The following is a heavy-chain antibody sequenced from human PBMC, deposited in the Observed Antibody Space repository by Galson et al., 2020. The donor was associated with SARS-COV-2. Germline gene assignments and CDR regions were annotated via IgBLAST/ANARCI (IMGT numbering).Heavy chain of an antibody. Sequence: GRSLRLSCAASALIPTDFSTSWIRQPPENGLEWLSPIRTTGSLTYYADSMTGSLTLHTQKAKQSLYLQMNSLRAEDTAIDYCARYCSGGTGYSGDCGGDCYFDYWGQGILVTVSS. J-gene: IGHJ4*02. CDR1: ALIPTDFS. CDR3: ARYCSGGTGYSGDCGGDCYFDY. CDR2: IRTTGSLT. D-gene: IGHD2-15*01. V-gene: IGHV3-11*01.